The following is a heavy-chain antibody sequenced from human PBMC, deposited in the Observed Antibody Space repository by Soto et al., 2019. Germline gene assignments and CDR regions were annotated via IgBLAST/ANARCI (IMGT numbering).Heavy chain of an antibody. Sequence: QLQLQESGSGLVKPSQTLSLTCAVSGGSISSGGYSWSWIRQPPGKGLEWIGYIYHSGSTYYNPSLKSRVTISVDRSKNQFSLKLSSVTAADTAVYYCASYGPYYYYGMDVWGQGTTVTVSS. J-gene: IGHJ6*02. CDR1: GGSISSGGYS. D-gene: IGHD4-17*01. CDR3: ASYGPYYYYGMDV. CDR2: IYHSGST. V-gene: IGHV4-30-2*01.